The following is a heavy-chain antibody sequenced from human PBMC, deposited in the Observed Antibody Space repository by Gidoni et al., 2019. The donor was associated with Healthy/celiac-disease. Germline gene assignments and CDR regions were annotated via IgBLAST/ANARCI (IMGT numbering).Heavy chain of an antibody. CDR3: ARPSTEDWYFDL. Sequence: GKGLEWVAVIWYDGSNKYYADSVKGRFTISRDNSKNTLYLQMNSLRAEDTAVYYCARPSTEDWYFDLWGRGTLVTVSS. J-gene: IGHJ2*01. V-gene: IGHV3-33*01. CDR2: IWYDGSNK.